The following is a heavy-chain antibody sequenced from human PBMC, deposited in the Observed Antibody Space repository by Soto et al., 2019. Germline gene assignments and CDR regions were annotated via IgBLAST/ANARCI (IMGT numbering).Heavy chain of an antibody. CDR1: GGSFSGYY. Sequence: LSLTCAVYGGSFSGYYWSWIRQPPGKGLEWIGEINHSGSTNYNPSLKSRVTISVDTSKNQFSLKLSSVTAADTAVYYCARVAKYDSSGYHLKYFDYWGQGTLVTVSS. J-gene: IGHJ4*02. CDR2: INHSGST. V-gene: IGHV4-34*01. CDR3: ARVAKYDSSGYHLKYFDY. D-gene: IGHD3-22*01.